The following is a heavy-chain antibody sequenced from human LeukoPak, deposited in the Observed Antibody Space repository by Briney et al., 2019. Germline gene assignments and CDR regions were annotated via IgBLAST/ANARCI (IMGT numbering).Heavy chain of an antibody. D-gene: IGHD2-15*01. CDR1: GGSFSGYY. J-gene: IGHJ4*02. V-gene: IGHV4-34*01. CDR2: INHSGST. CDR3: ARGTPLGYCSGGSCGFDY. Sequence: SETLSLTCAVYGGSFSGYYWSWIRQPPGKGLEWIGEINHSGSTNYNPSLKSRVTISVDTSKNQFSLKLSSVTAADTAVYYCARGTPLGYCSGGSCGFDYWGQGTLVTVSS.